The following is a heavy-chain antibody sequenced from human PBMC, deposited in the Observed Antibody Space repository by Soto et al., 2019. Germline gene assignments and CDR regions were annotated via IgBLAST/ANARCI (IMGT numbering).Heavy chain of an antibody. V-gene: IGHV1-3*01. CDR2: INAGNGNT. J-gene: IGHJ4*02. CDR3: ARDVARYYDSSGSQGYFDY. CDR1: GYTFTSSA. Sequence: ASVKVSCKASGYTFTSSAMHWVRQAPGQRLEWMGWINAGNGNTKYSQKFQGRVTITRDTSASTAYMELSSLRSEDTAVYYCARDVARYYDSSGSQGYFDYWGQGTLVTVS. D-gene: IGHD3-22*01.